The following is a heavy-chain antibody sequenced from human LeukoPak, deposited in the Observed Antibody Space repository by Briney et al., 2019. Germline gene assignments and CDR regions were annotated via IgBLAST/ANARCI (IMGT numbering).Heavy chain of an antibody. Sequence: GGSLRLSCVVSGFIFRDYAMSWVRQTPAGWLEWVSSLRGDGETFYTDSVKGRFTLSRDHSRNTVYLQLSNLRVEDTAVYYCVKASWVSSADAVLWGQGTLVTVS. CDR3: VKASWVSSADAVL. CDR2: LRGDGET. CDR1: GFIFRDYA. V-gene: IGHV3-23*01. J-gene: IGHJ4*02. D-gene: IGHD3-16*01.